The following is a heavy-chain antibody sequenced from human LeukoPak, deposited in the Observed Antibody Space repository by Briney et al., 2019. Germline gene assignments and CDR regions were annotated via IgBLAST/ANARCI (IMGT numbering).Heavy chain of an antibody. V-gene: IGHV4-34*01. CDR1: GGSFSGYY. J-gene: IGHJ4*02. Sequence: SETLSLTCAVYGGSFSGYYWSWIRQPPGKGLEWIGEINHSGSTNYNPSLKSRVTISVDTSKNQFSLKLSSVTAADTAVYYCARVGRLGVYYWGRGTLVTVSS. CDR3: ARVGRLGVYY. CDR2: INHSGST. D-gene: IGHD3-16*01.